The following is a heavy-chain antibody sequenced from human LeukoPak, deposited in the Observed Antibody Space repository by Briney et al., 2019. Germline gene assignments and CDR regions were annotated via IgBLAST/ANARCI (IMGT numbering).Heavy chain of an antibody. V-gene: IGHV3-53*05. J-gene: IGHJ4*02. CDR1: GFTVSSNY. CDR3: ARDRLRIAVAGTVDY. CDR2: IYGGGNI. D-gene: IGHD6-19*01. Sequence: GGSLRLSCAASGFTVSSNYMNWVRQAPGKGLEWVSVIYGGGNIYYADSVKGRFTISRDNSKNTLYLQMNSLRAEDTAVYYCARDRLRIAVAGTVDYWGQGTLVTVSS.